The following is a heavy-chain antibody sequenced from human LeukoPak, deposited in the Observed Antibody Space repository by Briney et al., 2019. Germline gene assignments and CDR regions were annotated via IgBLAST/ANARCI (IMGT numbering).Heavy chain of an antibody. Sequence: GASVKVSCKVSGYTLTELSMHWVRQAPGKGLEWMGGFDPEDGETIYAQKFQGRVTMTEDTSTDTAYMELSRLRSDDTAVYYCARVPPPYGSGSYSDPLLWYYGMDVWGQGTTVTVSS. D-gene: IGHD3-10*01. V-gene: IGHV1-24*01. CDR2: FDPEDGET. CDR1: GYTLTELS. CDR3: ARVPPPYGSGSYSDPLLWYYGMDV. J-gene: IGHJ6*02.